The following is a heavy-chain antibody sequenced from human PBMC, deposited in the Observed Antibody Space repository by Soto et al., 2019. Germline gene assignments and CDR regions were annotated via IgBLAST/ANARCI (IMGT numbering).Heavy chain of an antibody. CDR3: KTFSTVNKRDY. D-gene: IGHD4-17*01. CDR2: IKSKTDGGTT. V-gene: IGHV3-15*01. Sequence: GGSLRLSCAASGFTFSNAWMSWVRQAPGKGLEWVGRIKSKTDGGTTDYAAPVKGRFTISRDDSKNTLYLQMNSLKTEDTAVYYCKTFSTVNKRDYWGQGTLVTVSS. J-gene: IGHJ4*02. CDR1: GFTFSNAW.